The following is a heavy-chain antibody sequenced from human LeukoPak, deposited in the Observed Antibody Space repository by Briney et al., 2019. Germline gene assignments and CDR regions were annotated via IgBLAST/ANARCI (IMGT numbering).Heavy chain of an antibody. CDR1: GYTFTSYG. D-gene: IGHD3-3*01. CDR2: ISAYNSNT. V-gene: IGHV1-18*01. Sequence: ASVKVSCKASGYTFTSYGISWVRQAPGQGLEWMGWISAYNSNTNYAQKLQGRVTMTTDTSTSTAYMELRSLRSDDTAVYYCARGITIFGVVIAFDYWGQGTLVTVSS. CDR3: ARGITIFGVVIAFDY. J-gene: IGHJ4*02.